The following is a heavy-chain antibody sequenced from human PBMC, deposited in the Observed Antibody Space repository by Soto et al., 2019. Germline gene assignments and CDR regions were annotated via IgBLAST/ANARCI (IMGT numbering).Heavy chain of an antibody. J-gene: IGHJ4*02. V-gene: IGHV4-61*01. D-gene: IGHD6-13*01. Sequence: SETLSLTCTVSGGSVSSGSYYWSWIRQPPGKGLEWIGYIYYSGSTNYNPSLKSRVTISVDTSKNQFSLKLSSVTAADTAVYYCAREPLYSSTYDWGQGTLVTVSS. CDR2: IYYSGST. CDR3: AREPLYSSTYD. CDR1: GGSVSSGSYY.